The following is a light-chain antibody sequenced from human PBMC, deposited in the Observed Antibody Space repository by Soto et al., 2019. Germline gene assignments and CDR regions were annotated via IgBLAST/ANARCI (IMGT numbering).Light chain of an antibody. CDR2: DVS. J-gene: IGKJ1*01. CDR1: QSNSCW. V-gene: IGKV1-5*01. Sequence: DIQMTQSPSTLSASVGDRVTITCRASQSNSCWLAWYQQKPGKDPKLLLYDVSCMESGGPSRFSSSRSGREFSPLISSLQPDDFATYYCQQYNSYTWTFGQGTKVDIK. CDR3: QQYNSYTWT.